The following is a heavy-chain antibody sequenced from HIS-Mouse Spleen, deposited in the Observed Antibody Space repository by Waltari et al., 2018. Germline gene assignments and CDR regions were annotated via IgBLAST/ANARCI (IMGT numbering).Heavy chain of an antibody. CDR1: GGSISSSSYY. D-gene: IGHD6-13*01. V-gene: IGHV4-39*07. Sequence: QLQLQESGPGLVKPSETLSLTCTVSGGSISSSSYYWGWIRQPPGKGLEGIGSIYYSGHTYYNPALKSRVTISVDTSKNQFSLKLSSVTAADTAVYYCAREIPYSSSWYDWYFDLWGRGTLVTVSS. CDR3: AREIPYSSSWYDWYFDL. CDR2: IYYSGHT. J-gene: IGHJ2*01.